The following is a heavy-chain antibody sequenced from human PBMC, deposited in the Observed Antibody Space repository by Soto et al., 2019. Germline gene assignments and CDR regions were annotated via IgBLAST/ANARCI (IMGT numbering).Heavy chain of an antibody. CDR2: INHSGST. V-gene: IGHV4-34*01. Sequence: SETLSLTCAVYGGSFSGYYWSWIRQPPGKGLEWIGEINHSGSTNYNPSLKSRVTISVDTSKNQFSLKLSSVTAADTAVYYCARGEDIVVVPAALGNWFDPWGQGTLVTVSS. J-gene: IGHJ5*02. CDR1: GGSFSGYY. CDR3: ARGEDIVVVPAALGNWFDP. D-gene: IGHD2-2*01.